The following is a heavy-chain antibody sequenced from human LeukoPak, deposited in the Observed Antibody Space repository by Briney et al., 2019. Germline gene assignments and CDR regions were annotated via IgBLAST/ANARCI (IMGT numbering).Heavy chain of an antibody. Sequence: GGSLRLSCAASGFTFSSYSMNWVRQAPGKGLEWVSSISSSSSYIYYADSVKGRFTISRDNAKNSLYLQMNSLRAEDTAVYYCARDPRHCSGGSCYPKGWFDPWGQGTLVTVSS. CDR1: GFTFSSYS. CDR2: ISSSSSYI. J-gene: IGHJ5*02. V-gene: IGHV3-21*01. CDR3: ARDPRHCSGGSCYPKGWFDP. D-gene: IGHD2-15*01.